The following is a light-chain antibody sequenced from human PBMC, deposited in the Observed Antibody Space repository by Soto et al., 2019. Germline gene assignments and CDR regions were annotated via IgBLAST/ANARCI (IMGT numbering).Light chain of an antibody. J-gene: IGKJ4*01. CDR1: QSVSSY. CDR2: DAS. CDR3: QQYAGSPPLT. Sequence: IGLTQSPGCLSLSPGKRATLSCRSSQSVSSYLAWYQQKPGQAPRLLIYDASSRAPGIPDRFSGSGSGTDFTLTITRLEPEDFAVYYCQQYAGSPPLTFGGGTKVDIK. V-gene: IGKV3-20*01.